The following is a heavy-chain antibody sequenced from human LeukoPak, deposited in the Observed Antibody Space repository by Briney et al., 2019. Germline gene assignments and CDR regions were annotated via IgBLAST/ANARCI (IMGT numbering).Heavy chain of an antibody. Sequence: GGSLRLSCEASGFAFGSFAMYWVRQAPGKGLDWIAGIFAIGGSPHYAHSVKGRFTISRDNSKNTVYLQINSLRAEDTAVYYCGKTTAGYSSGQKPAWPVDYWVQGTLVTVSS. CDR3: GKTTAGYSSGQKPAWPVDY. J-gene: IGHJ4*02. CDR2: IFAIGGSP. CDR1: GFAFGSFA. D-gene: IGHD5-18*01. V-gene: IGHV3-23*01.